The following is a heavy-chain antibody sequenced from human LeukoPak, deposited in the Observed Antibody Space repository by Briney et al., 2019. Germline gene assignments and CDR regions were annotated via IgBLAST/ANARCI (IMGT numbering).Heavy chain of an antibody. CDR2: IRYDGSNK. CDR1: GFTFSSYD. V-gene: IGHV3-30*02. CDR3: ARDGGNNYGI. J-gene: IGHJ4*02. Sequence: GGSLRLSCAASGFTFSSYDMHWVRQAPGKGLEWAALIRYDGSNKYYADSVKGRFTISRDNSKNTLYLQMNSLRAEDTAVYYCARDGGNNYGIWGQGTLVTVSS. D-gene: IGHD5-18*01.